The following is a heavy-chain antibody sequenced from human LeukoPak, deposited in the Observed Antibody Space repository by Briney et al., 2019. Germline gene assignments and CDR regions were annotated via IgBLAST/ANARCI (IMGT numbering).Heavy chain of an antibody. V-gene: IGHV3-48*01. CDR2: ISSSSTSI. Sequence: GGSLRLSCAASGFTFSSSSMNWVRQAPGKGLEWVSYISSSSTSIYYADSVKGRFTISRDNAENSLYLQMNRLRIEDTAVYYCATSGWNYWGQGTLVTVSS. CDR1: GFTFSSSS. D-gene: IGHD6-19*01. CDR3: ATSGWNY. J-gene: IGHJ4*02.